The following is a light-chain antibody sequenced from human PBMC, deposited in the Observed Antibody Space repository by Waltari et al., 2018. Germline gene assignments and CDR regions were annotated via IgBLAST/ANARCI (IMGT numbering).Light chain of an antibody. CDR3: CVNGGTKTYV. CDR2: EGS. V-gene: IGLV2-23*01. J-gene: IGLJ1*01. CDR1: SSDVGSHGR. Sequence: QSALTQPASVSGSPGQSITISCTGASSDVGSHGRFSWYQQNPGRAPKLVIYEGSKRPSGFSKRFAGSKSGNKALLTISGIQAEDEADYYCCVNGGTKTYVFGSGTKVTVL.